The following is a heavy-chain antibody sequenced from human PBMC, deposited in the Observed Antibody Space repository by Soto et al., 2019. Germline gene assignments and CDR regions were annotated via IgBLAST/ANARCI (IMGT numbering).Heavy chain of an antibody. V-gene: IGHV4-61*01. Sequence: PSETLSLTCTVSGGSVSSGSYYWSWIRQPPGKGLEWIGYIYYSGSTNYNPSLKSRVTISVDTSKNQFSLKLSSVTAADTAVYYCARAPHGGYSDSPSPHWLDPWGQGTLVTVYS. D-gene: IGHD3-22*01. CDR3: ARAPHGGYSDSPSPHWLDP. CDR2: IYYSGST. J-gene: IGHJ5*02. CDR1: GGSVSSGSYY.